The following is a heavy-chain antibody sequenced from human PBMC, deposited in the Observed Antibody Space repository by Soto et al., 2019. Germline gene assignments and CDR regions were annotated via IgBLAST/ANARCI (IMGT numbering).Heavy chain of an antibody. J-gene: IGHJ3*02. V-gene: IGHV4-30-2*01. Sequence: PSETLSLTCAVSGGSISSGGYSWSWIRQPLGKGLEWIGYIYHSGSTYYNPSLKSRVTISVDRSKNQFSLKLSSVTAADTAVYYCARGGPPALGAFDIWGQGTMVTVSS. CDR2: IYHSGST. CDR3: ARGGPPALGAFDI. CDR1: GGSISSGGYS. D-gene: IGHD3-16*01.